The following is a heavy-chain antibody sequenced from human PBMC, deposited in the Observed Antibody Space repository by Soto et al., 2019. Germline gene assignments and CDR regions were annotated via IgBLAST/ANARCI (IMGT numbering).Heavy chain of an antibody. CDR3: ARTLYGDNVDY. J-gene: IGHJ4*02. D-gene: IGHD4-17*01. Sequence: QVQLVQSGAEVKKPGASVKVSCKASGYTFTSYDINWVRQATGQGLEWMGWMNPNSGNTGYASKFQGRVTRTRNTAMRTGYMELSSLRSEDTAVYYCARTLYGDNVDYWGQGTLVTVSS. V-gene: IGHV1-8*01. CDR2: MNPNSGNT. CDR1: GYTFTSYD.